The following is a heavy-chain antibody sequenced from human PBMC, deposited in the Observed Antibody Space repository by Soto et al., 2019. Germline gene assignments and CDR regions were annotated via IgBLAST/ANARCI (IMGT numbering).Heavy chain of an antibody. Sequence: QVQLVQSGAEVKKPGSSVKVSCKASGGTFSSYAISWVRQAPGQGLEWMGGIIPIFGTANYAQKFQDRVTITADESTSTAYMELSSLRSEDTAVYYCARGLIAVAGTLSEQFDYWGQGTLVTVSS. V-gene: IGHV1-69*01. CDR1: GGTFSSYA. CDR2: IIPIFGTA. CDR3: ARGLIAVAGTLSEQFDY. J-gene: IGHJ4*02. D-gene: IGHD6-19*01.